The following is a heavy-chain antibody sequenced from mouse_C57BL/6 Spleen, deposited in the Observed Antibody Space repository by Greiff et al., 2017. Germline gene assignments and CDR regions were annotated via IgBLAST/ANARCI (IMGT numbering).Heavy chain of an antibody. V-gene: IGHV1-53*01. CDR2: INPSNGGT. D-gene: IGHD1-1*02. CDR3: ARSRGLSYWYIDV. Sequence: QVQLQQPGTELVKPGASVKLSCKASGYTFTGYWMHWVKQRPGQGLEWIGNINPSNGGTNYNETFKSKATMTVDKSTSTAYMQLSSLTSEDSAVYYCARSRGLSYWYIDVWGTGTTVTVSS. CDR1: GYTFTGYW. J-gene: IGHJ1*03.